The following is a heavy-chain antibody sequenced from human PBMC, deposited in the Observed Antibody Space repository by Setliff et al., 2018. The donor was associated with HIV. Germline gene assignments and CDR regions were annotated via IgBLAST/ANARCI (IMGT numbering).Heavy chain of an antibody. CDR2: INPNSGGT. CDR3: ARVLSVTMIRGAHGY. V-gene: IGHV1-2*02. CDR1: GYTFTGNY. Sequence: GESLKVSCKASGYTFTGNYIHWVRQAPGQGLEWMGWINPNSGGTNYAQKFQGRVTMTSDTSTRTVYMELSSLTSDDTAVYFCARVLSVTMIRGAHGYWGQGTLVTVSS. D-gene: IGHD3-10*01. J-gene: IGHJ4*02.